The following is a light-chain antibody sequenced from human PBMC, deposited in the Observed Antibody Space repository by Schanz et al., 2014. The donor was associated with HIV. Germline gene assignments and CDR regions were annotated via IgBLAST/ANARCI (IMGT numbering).Light chain of an antibody. CDR2: GAS. V-gene: IGKV3-15*01. J-gene: IGKJ1*01. Sequence: EIVMTQSPATLSVSPGERATLSCRASQSVSTKLAWYQQKPGQAPRLVIYGASARATGIPARFSGSGSGTDFTLTISRLEPEDFAVYYCHQFSRSPPWTFGQGTKVEIK. CDR1: QSVSTK. CDR3: HQFSRSPPWT.